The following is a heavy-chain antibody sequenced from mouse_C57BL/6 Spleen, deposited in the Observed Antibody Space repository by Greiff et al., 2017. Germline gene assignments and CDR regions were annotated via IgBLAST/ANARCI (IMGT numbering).Heavy chain of an antibody. D-gene: IGHD2-4*01. J-gene: IGHJ3*01. Sequence: EVQLQQSGPELVKPGASVKISCKASGYTFTDYYMNWVKQSHGKSLEWIGDINPNNGGTSYNQKFKGKATLTVDKSSSTAYMELRSLTSEDSAVYYCARVSYDYDSLFAYWGQGTLVTVSS. CDR2: INPNNGGT. CDR3: ARVSYDYDSLFAY. CDR1: GYTFTDYY. V-gene: IGHV1-26*01.